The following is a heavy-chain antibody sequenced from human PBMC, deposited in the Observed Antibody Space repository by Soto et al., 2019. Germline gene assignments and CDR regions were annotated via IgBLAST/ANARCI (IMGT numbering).Heavy chain of an antibody. V-gene: IGHV4-34*01. CDR1: GGSFSGYY. D-gene: IGHD5-18*01. CDR2: INHSGST. J-gene: IGHJ4*02. CDR3: ARFLSTAMVHLFDY. Sequence: SETLSLTCAVYGGSFSGYYWSWIRQPPGKGLEWIGEINHSGSTNYNPSLKSRVTISVDTSKNQFSLKLSSVTAADTAVYYCARFLSTAMVHLFDYWGQGTLVTVSS.